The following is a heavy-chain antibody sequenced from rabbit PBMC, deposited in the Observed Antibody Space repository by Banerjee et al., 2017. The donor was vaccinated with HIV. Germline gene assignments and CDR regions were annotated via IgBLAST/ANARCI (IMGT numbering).Heavy chain of an antibody. CDR1: GFSFSSGYD. CDR2: IYAGSTGTT. D-gene: IGHD4-1*01. J-gene: IGHJ4*01. Sequence: QELLVESGGGLVTLGGFMTLTCKASGFSFSSGYDMCWVRQAPGKGLEWIACIYAGSTGTTYYASWAKGRFTISKTSSTTVTLQMTSLTAADTATYFCARDLSSSGWSDFALWGPGTLVTVS. CDR3: ARDLSSSGWSDFAL. V-gene: IGHV1S45*01.